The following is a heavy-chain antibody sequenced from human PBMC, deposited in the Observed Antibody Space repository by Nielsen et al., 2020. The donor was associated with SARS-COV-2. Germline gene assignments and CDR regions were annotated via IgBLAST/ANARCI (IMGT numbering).Heavy chain of an antibody. CDR3: ARDRVAEVSYDFWSGYYPYYYMDV. CDR1: GFTFSSYW. J-gene: IGHJ6*03. D-gene: IGHD3-3*01. CDR2: IKQDGSEK. Sequence: GGSLRLSCAASGFTFSSYWMSWVRQAPGKGLEWVANIKQDGSEKYYVDSVKGRFTISRDNAKNSLYLQMNSLRAEDTAVYYCARDRVAEVSYDFWSGYYPYYYMDVWGKVTTVTVSS. V-gene: IGHV3-7*03.